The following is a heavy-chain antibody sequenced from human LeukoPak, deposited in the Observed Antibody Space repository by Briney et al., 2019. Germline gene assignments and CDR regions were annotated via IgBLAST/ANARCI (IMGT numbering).Heavy chain of an antibody. J-gene: IGHJ4*02. Sequence: PGGSLRLSCAASGFTFSGYTMIWVRQAPGKGLEWVSSISSSSSYIYYADSVKGRFTISRDNAKNSLYLQMNSLRAEDTAVYNCARARSRYGSGSYNFDYWGQGTLVTVSS. V-gene: IGHV3-21*01. CDR1: GFTFSGYT. CDR3: ARARSRYGSGSYNFDY. CDR2: ISSSSSYI. D-gene: IGHD3-10*01.